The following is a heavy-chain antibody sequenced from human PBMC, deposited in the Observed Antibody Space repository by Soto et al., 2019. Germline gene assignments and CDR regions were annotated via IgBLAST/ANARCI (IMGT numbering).Heavy chain of an antibody. D-gene: IGHD3-10*01. CDR3: TRGITMVRGVYWFDP. J-gene: IGHJ5*02. Sequence: EVQLVESGGGLVQPGGSLKLSCAASGSTFSGSAMHWVRQASGKGLEWVGRIRSKANSYATAYAASVKGRFTISRDDSKNTAYLQMNSLKTEDTAVYYCTRGITMVRGVYWFDPWGQGTLVTVSS. CDR2: IRSKANSYAT. V-gene: IGHV3-73*02. CDR1: GSTFSGSA.